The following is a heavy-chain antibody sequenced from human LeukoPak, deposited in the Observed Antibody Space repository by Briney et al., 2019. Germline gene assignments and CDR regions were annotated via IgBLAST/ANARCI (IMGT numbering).Heavy chain of an antibody. Sequence: SETLSLTCTVSGYSISSGYYWSWIRQPPGKGLEWIGYIYYSGSTNYNPSLKSRVTISVDTSKNQFSLKLSSVTAADTAVYYCARQTPLWFGATTNGAFDIWGQGTMVTVSS. D-gene: IGHD3-10*01. CDR3: ARQTPLWFGATTNGAFDI. CDR2: IYYSGST. V-gene: IGHV4-61*01. CDR1: GYSISSGYY. J-gene: IGHJ3*02.